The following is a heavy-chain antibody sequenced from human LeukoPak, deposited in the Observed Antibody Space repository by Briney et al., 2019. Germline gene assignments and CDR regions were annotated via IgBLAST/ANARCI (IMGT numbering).Heavy chain of an antibody. CDR2: IYTSGST. Sequence: SETLSLTCTVSGGSISSGSYYWSWIRQPAGKGLEWIGRIYTSGSTNYNPSLKSRVTISVDTSKNQFSLKLSSVTAADTAVYYYAREVGDTAMVTPLSNWGQGTLVTVSS. J-gene: IGHJ4*02. V-gene: IGHV4-61*02. D-gene: IGHD5-18*01. CDR1: GGSISSGSYY. CDR3: AREVGDTAMVTPLSN.